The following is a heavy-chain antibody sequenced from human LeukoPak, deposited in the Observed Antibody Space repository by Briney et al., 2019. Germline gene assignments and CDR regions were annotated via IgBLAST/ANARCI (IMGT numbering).Heavy chain of an antibody. CDR1: GGSFSGYY. V-gene: IGHV4-34*01. D-gene: IGHD6-13*01. J-gene: IGHJ5*02. CDR3: AQQLRRYNWFDP. CDR2: INHSGST. Sequence: PSETLSLTCAVYGGSFSGYYWSWIRQPPGKGLEWIGEINHSGSTNYNPSLKSRVTISVDTSKNQFSLKLSSVTAADTAVYYCAQQLRRYNWFDPWGQGTLVTVSS.